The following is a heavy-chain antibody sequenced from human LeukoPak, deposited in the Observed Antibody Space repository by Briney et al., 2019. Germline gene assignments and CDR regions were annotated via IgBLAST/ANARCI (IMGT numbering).Heavy chain of an antibody. CDR2: IYYSGNT. CDR3: AREDSYGYGGVWFDP. Sequence: SETLSLTCTVSGGSISISSYYWGWIRQPPGKGLEWIGSIYYSGNTYYNPSLKSRVTISVDTSKNQFSLKLSSVTAADMAVYYCAREDSYGYGGVWFDPWGQGTLVTVSS. D-gene: IGHD5-18*01. V-gene: IGHV4-39*07. CDR1: GGSISISSYY. J-gene: IGHJ5*02.